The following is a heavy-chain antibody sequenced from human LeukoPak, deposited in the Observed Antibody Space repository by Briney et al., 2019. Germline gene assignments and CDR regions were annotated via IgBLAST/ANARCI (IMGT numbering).Heavy chain of an antibody. V-gene: IGHV4-38-2*02. D-gene: IGHD6-13*01. J-gene: IGHJ4*02. CDR3: ARVRQGSQFDY. CDR1: VYSITTVYY. Sequence: SETLSLSCTVSVYSITTVYYWGWVRQPPGKGLEWIASIDPNGNTYHNSSLRSRVTMSRDTSKNQFFLRLSAVTAADTAVYYCARVRQGSQFDYWGQGTLVTVSS. CDR2: IDPNGNT.